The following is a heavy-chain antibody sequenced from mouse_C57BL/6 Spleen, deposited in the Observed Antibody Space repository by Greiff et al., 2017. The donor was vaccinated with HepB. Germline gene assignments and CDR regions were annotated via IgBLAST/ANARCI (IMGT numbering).Heavy chain of an antibody. CDR1: GYAFSSSW. Sequence: VQLQQSGPELVKPGASVKISCKASGYAFSSSWMNWVKQRPGNGLEWIGRIYPGNGDTNYNVKFKDKATLTADKSSSTAYMQLSSLTSEDSAVYFCALQAYWGQGTLVTVSA. CDR2: IYPGNGDT. CDR3: ALQAY. V-gene: IGHV1-82*01. J-gene: IGHJ3*01.